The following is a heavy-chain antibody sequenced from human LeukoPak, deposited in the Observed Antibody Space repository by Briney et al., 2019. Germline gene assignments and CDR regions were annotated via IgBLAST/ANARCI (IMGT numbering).Heavy chain of an antibody. CDR3: ARGGGYYYDSSGYYYVPFDY. CDR2: INPNSGGT. CDR1: GYTFTGYY. J-gene: IGHJ4*02. V-gene: IGHV1-2*02. Sequence: ASVKVSCKASGYTFTGYYMHWVRQAPGQGLEWMGWINPNSGGTNYAQKFQGRVTMTRDTSISTAYMELSRLRSDDTAVYYCARGGGYYYDSSGYYYVPFDYWGQGTLVTVSS. D-gene: IGHD3-22*01.